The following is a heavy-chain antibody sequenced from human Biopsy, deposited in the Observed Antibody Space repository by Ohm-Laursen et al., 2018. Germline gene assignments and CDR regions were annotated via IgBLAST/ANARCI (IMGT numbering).Heavy chain of an antibody. V-gene: IGHV4-39*01. J-gene: IGHJ5*02. Sequence: GTLSLTCTVSGGSISSSTTYYWAWLRQPPGKGLEGIGSIYNTETTFYNPSLKSRVTISVDTSTNQFSLKVSSVTAADTALYFCARHPTGFWFDPWGHGTLVTVSS. CDR2: IYNTETT. CDR3: ARHPTGFWFDP. CDR1: GGSISSSTTYY.